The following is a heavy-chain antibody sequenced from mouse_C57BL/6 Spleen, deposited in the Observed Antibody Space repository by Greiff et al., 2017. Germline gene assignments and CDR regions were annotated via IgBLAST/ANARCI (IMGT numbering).Heavy chain of an antibody. Sequence: QVQLQQPGAELVRPGSSVKLSCKASGYTFTSYWMHWVKQRPIQGLEWIGNIDPSDSETHYNQKFKDKATLTVDKSSSTAYMQLSSLTSEDSAVYYCGGWGGYGSSRYFDVWGTGTTVTVSS. J-gene: IGHJ1*03. V-gene: IGHV1-52*01. CDR1: GYTFTSYW. CDR2: IDPSDSET. CDR3: GGWGGYGSSRYFDV. D-gene: IGHD1-1*01.